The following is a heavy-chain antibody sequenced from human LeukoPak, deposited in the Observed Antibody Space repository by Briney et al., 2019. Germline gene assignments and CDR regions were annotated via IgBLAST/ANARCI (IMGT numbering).Heavy chain of an antibody. V-gene: IGHV4-61*10. Sequence: PSETLSLTCTVSGGSISSGSYYWSWIRQPAGKGLEWIGYIYYSGSTNYNPSLKSRVTISVDTSKNQFSLKLSSVTAADTAVYYCASGDLSYDYVWGSYNYWGQGTLVTVSS. CDR1: GGSISSGSYY. J-gene: IGHJ4*02. CDR3: ASGDLSYDYVWGSYNY. D-gene: IGHD3-16*01. CDR2: IYYSGST.